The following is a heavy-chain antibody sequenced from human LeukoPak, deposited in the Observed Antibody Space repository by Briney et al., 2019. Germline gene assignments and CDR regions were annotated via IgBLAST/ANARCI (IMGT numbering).Heavy chain of an antibody. CDR1: RFTFSSYA. Sequence: GGSLRLSCAASRFTFSSYAMHWVRQAPGKGLEWVAVISYDGSNKYYADSVKGRFTISRDNSKNTLYLQMNSLRAEDTAVYYCARDHEMATITGWFDPWGQGTLVTVSS. CDR3: ARDHEMATITGWFDP. D-gene: IGHD4-4*01. V-gene: IGHV3-30-3*01. CDR2: ISYDGSNK. J-gene: IGHJ5*02.